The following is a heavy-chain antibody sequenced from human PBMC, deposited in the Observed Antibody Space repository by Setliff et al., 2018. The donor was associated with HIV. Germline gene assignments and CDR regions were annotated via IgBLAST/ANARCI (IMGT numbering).Heavy chain of an antibody. J-gene: IGHJ4*02. CDR3: ARDREYYDSSGSYYFDY. V-gene: IGHV3-11*04. D-gene: IGHD3-22*01. CDR2: ISGSGGVM. Sequence: PGGSLRLSCAVSGFSFSDYFMTWIRQAPGKGLEWVSYISGSGGVMAYADSVKGRFTISRDNAKNSMYLQMNSLRAEDTAVYYCARDREYYDSSGSYYFDYWGQGTLVTVSS. CDR1: GFSFSDYF.